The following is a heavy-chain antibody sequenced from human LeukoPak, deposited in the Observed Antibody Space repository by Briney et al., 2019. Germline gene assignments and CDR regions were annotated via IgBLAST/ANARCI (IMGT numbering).Heavy chain of an antibody. D-gene: IGHD2-15*01. J-gene: IGHJ6*03. CDR2: INPSGGST. Sequence: ASVKVSCKASGYTFTSYYMHWVRQAPGQGLEWMGIINPSGGSTSYAQKFQGRVTMTRDTSISTAYMELSRLRSDDTAVYYCARNPYCSGGSCLLYYMDVWGKGTTVTVSS. V-gene: IGHV1-46*01. CDR1: GYTFTSYY. CDR3: ARNPYCSGGSCLLYYMDV.